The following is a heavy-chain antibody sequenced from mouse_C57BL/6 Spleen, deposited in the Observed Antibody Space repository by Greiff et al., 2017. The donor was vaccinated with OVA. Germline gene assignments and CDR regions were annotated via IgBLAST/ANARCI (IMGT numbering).Heavy chain of an antibody. CDR3: ARKGYYYGSSEEGFDY. CDR1: GYTFTDYY. J-gene: IGHJ2*01. Sequence: EVQLQQSGPELVKPGASVKISCKASGYTFTDYYMNWVKQSHGKSLEWIGDINPNNGGTSYNQKFKGKATLTVDKSSSTAYMELRSLTSEDSAVYYCARKGYYYGSSEEGFDYWGQGTTLTVSS. D-gene: IGHD1-1*01. V-gene: IGHV1-26*01. CDR2: INPNNGGT.